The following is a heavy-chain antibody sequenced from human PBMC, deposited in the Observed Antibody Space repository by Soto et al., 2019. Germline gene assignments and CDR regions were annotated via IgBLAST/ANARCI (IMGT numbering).Heavy chain of an antibody. CDR1: GFTFSSYD. V-gene: IGHV3-23*01. D-gene: IGHD6-13*01. J-gene: IGHJ4*02. CDR2: IGGSGGST. Sequence: GGSLRLSCAASGFTFSSYDMHWVRQATGKGLEWVSAIGGSGGSTYYADSVKGRFTISRDNSKNTLYLQMNSLRAEDTAVYYCAKARSAAAPSLFDFWGQGTLVTVSS. CDR3: AKARSAAAPSLFDF.